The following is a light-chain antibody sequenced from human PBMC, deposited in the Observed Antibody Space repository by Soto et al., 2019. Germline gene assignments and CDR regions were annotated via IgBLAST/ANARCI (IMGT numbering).Light chain of an antibody. Sequence: EIQMTQSPSSLSASLGDRVTITCQASQDINDYSNWYQQKPGKAPRILIYGASFLEVGVPSRFSGSGSGTHFTLAIRGLQPEDVATYYCQQYDSLPYTFGQGTRLEIK. V-gene: IGKV1-33*01. CDR2: GAS. J-gene: IGKJ2*01. CDR3: QQYDSLPYT. CDR1: QDINDY.